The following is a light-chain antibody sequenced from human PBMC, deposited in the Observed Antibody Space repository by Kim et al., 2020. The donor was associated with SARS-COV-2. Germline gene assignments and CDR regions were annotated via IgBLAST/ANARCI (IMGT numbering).Light chain of an antibody. J-gene: IGKJ5*01. V-gene: IGKV3-20*01. CDR3: QQNGSSPIT. CDR1: QSVRSRY. CDR2: GAA. Sequence: CPGERATLSCRASQSVRSRYIAWDQKKTGEAPRLLSYGAASRGTGIPDRCSGGGGGTDFTLTSSRLEPEDFAVYYCQQNGSSPITFGQGTRLEIK.